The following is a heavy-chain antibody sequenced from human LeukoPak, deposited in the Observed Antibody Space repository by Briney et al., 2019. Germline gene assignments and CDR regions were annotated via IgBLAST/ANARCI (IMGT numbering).Heavy chain of an antibody. Sequence: SVKVSCKASGGTFISYAISWVREAPGQGRGWMGGLIPIFGTANYAQKFQGRVTITTDETTCTDYMELSSLRSEKTAVYYCARGGLVPDAPFDYWGQGTLVTVSS. D-gene: IGHD6-19*01. V-gene: IGHV1-69*05. CDR2: LIPIFGTA. CDR3: ARGGLVPDAPFDY. CDR1: GGTFISYA. J-gene: IGHJ4*02.